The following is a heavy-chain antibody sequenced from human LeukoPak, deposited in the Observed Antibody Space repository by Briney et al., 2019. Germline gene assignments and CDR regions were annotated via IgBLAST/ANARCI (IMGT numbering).Heavy chain of an antibody. V-gene: IGHV3-74*01. D-gene: IGHD6-19*01. CDR3: ARGWSGWYSKATGRAFDI. Sequence: GGSLRLSCAASGFTFSSYWMHWVRQAPGKGLVWVSRINSDGSSTSYADSVKGRFTISRDNAKNTLYLQMNSLRAEDTAVYYCARGWSGWYSKATGRAFDIWGQGTMVTVSS. CDR1: GFTFSSYW. CDR2: INSDGSST. J-gene: IGHJ3*02.